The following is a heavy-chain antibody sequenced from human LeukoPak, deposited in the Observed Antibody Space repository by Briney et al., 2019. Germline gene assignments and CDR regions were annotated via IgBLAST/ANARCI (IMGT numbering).Heavy chain of an antibody. J-gene: IGHJ6*03. CDR1: GFTFSSFD. V-gene: IGHV3-13*01. Sequence: GGSLRLSCAASGFTFSSFDMHWVRQPTGQGLEWVSTIRTASDTYYPGSVEGRFTLYRDNAKNSLYLQMNSLAAGDTAVYYCARGPPRGKYYYMDVWGKGTTVTVSS. CDR2: IRTASDT. CDR3: ARGPPRGKYYYMDV. D-gene: IGHD1-1*01.